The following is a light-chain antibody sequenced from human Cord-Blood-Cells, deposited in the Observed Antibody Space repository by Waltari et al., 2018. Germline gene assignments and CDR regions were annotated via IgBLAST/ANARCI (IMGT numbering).Light chain of an antibody. CDR2: EVS. J-gene: IGLJ3*02. V-gene: IGLV2-23*02. Sequence: QSALTQPAHVSGSPGQSITISCTGTSSAVGSYNLVSWYQQHPGKAPKLMIYEVSKRPSGVSNRFSGSKSGNTASLTISGLQAEDEADYYCCSYAGSSTWVFGGGTKLTVL. CDR1: SSAVGSYNL. CDR3: CSYAGSSTWV.